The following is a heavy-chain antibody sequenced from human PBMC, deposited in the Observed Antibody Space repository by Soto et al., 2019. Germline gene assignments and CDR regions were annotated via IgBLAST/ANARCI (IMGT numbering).Heavy chain of an antibody. CDR1: GYKFGSAW. V-gene: IGHV5-51*01. Sequence: EVQLVQSGADIKKPGESLKISCKGVGYKFGSAWIGWVRQMPGKGLEWMGIIKPGTSDIRYSPSCRGHVTISADEAVRPGYLQWGSLKASDTAMYYCARQLSHICDSWGQGTLVTVSS. D-gene: IGHD3-3*02. J-gene: IGHJ4*02. CDR2: IKPGTSDI. CDR3: ARQLSHICDS.